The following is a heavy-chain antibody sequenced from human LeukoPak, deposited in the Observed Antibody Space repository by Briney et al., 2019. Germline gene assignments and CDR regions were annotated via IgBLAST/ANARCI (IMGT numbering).Heavy chain of an antibody. CDR3: ARDGTAAGLYFDL. CDR1: GFTFTDYW. V-gene: IGHV3-7*01. CDR2: IRQDGSEK. D-gene: IGHD6-13*01. Sequence: GGSLRLXCEVSGFTFTDYWMNWVRQAPGKGPEWVASIRQDGSEKSYVDSVKGRFTISRDNTKNSLSLQLNGLRAEDTAVYYCARDGTAAGLYFDLWGQGTLVTVSS. J-gene: IGHJ4*01.